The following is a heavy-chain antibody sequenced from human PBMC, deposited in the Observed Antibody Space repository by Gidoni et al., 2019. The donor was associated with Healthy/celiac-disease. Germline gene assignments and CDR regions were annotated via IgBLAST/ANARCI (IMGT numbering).Heavy chain of an antibody. Sequence: QVQLVESGGGVVQPGRSLRLSCAASGFTFSSYGMYWVRQAPGKGLEWVAGIWYDGSNKNYADSVKGRFTISRDNSKNTQYLQMNILRAEDTAVYYCARDVGEDMVYYYGMDVWGQGTTVNVYS. J-gene: IGHJ6*02. V-gene: IGHV3-33*01. CDR3: ARDVGEDMVYYYGMDV. D-gene: IGHD2-15*01. CDR2: IWYDGSNK. CDR1: GFTFSSYG.